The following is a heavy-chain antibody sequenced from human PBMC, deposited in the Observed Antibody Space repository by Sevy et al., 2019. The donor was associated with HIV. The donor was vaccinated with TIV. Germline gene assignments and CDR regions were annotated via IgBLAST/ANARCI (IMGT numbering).Heavy chain of an antibody. CDR2: LNWKTDNV. V-gene: IGHV3-20*01. CDR1: GFTFDDYA. CDR3: ARNTYYLDSTGFGAFDI. Sequence: GGSLRLSCAASGFTFDDYAMSWVRLAPGKGLEWVSVLNWKTDNVGYADSVKGRFTISRDNAKRSLYLQMNSLRPEDTALYHCARNTYYLDSTGFGAFDIWGQGIMVTVSS. J-gene: IGHJ3*02. D-gene: IGHD3-22*01.